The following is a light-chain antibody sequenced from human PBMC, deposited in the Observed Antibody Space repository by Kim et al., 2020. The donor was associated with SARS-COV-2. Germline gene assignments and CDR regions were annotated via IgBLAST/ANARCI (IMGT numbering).Light chain of an antibody. V-gene: IGLV6-57*01. CDR2: EYN. CDR1: SGSIASNY. Sequence: KTLTISCTLSSGSIASNYVQWYQHRPDSSPTTVIYEYNQRPPGVPDRFSGSIDSSSNSASLSISGLKTEDEADYYCQSYDSSNHWVFGGGTKLTVL. J-gene: IGLJ3*02. CDR3: QSYDSSNHWV.